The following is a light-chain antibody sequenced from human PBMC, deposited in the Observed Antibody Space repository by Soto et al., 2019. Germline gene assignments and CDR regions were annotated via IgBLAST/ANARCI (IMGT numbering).Light chain of an antibody. V-gene: IGLV2-14*01. Sequence: QSALTQPASVSGSPGQSITVSCTGTRSDVGGYNFVSWYQQHPGKAPKLMIFEVTNRPSGVSDRFSGSKSGNTASLTISGLQAEDEADYFCGSYTLSNTYVFGSGTKLTVL. CDR2: EVT. J-gene: IGLJ6*01. CDR1: RSDVGGYNF. CDR3: GSYTLSNTYV.